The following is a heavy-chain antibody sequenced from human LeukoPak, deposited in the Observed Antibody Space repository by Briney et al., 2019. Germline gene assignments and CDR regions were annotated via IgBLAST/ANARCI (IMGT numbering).Heavy chain of an antibody. CDR3: ARKFTYYDILTGYYSPFFDY. D-gene: IGHD3-9*01. CDR1: GFTFSSYS. CDR2: ISSSSSYI. Sequence: GGSLRLSCAASGFTFSSYSMNWVRQAPGKGLEWVSSISSSSSYIYYADSVKGRFTISRDNAKNSLYLQMNSLRAEDTAVYYCARKFTYYDILTGYYSPFFDYWGQGTLVTVSS. V-gene: IGHV3-21*01. J-gene: IGHJ4*02.